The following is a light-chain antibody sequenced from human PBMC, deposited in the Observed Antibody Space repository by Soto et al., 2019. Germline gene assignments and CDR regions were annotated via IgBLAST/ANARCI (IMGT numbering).Light chain of an antibody. CDR1: QSVSSY. Sequence: EIVLTQSPATLSLSPGERATLSCRASQSVSSYLAWYQQKPGQAPRLLIFGASSRATGIPDRFSGSGSGTDFTLTISRLEPEDFAVYYCQQYGISRTFGQGTKVDIK. J-gene: IGKJ1*01. CDR3: QQYGISRT. V-gene: IGKV3-20*01. CDR2: GAS.